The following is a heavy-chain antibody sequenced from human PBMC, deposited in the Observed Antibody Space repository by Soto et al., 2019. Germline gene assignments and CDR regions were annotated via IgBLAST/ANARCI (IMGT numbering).Heavy chain of an antibody. J-gene: IGHJ3*02. CDR1: GFTFSSYG. Sequence: GGSLRLSCAASGFTFSSYGMHWVRQAPGKGLEWVAVISYDGSNKYYADSVKGRFTISRDNSKNTLYLQMNSLRAEDTAVYYCAKEARGWYYYDSSGYYGGSGAFDIWGQGTMVTVSS. D-gene: IGHD3-22*01. V-gene: IGHV3-30*18. CDR3: AKEARGWYYYDSSGYYGGSGAFDI. CDR2: ISYDGSNK.